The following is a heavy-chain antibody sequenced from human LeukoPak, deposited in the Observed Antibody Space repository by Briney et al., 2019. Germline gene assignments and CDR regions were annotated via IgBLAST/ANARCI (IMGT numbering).Heavy chain of an antibody. CDR1: GYMFTSYG. V-gene: IGHV1-69*04. CDR3: ARDRGGFHYYYYYGMDV. D-gene: IGHD5-24*01. Sequence: SVKVSCKASGYMFTSYGITWVRQAPGQGLEWMGRIIPILGIANYAQKFQGRVTITADKSTSTAYMELSSLRSEDTAVYYCARDRGGFHYYYYYGMDVWGQGTTVTVSS. CDR2: IIPILGIA. J-gene: IGHJ6*02.